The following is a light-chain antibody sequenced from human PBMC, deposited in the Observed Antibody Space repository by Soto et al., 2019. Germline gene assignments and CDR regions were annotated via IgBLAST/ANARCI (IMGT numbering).Light chain of an antibody. V-gene: IGKV3-20*01. CDR1: QSVGSSY. Sequence: EIVLTQSPCTLSLSPGGRATLSCRASQSVGSSYLAWYQQKPGQAPRVLIYGTSSRATGIPDRFSGSGSGTDFTLTISRLEPEDFAVYYCQQYTTSSWTFGQGTK. J-gene: IGKJ1*01. CDR2: GTS. CDR3: QQYTTSSWT.